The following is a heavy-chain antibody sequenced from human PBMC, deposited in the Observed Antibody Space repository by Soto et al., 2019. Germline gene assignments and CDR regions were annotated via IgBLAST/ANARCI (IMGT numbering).Heavy chain of an antibody. J-gene: IGHJ3*02. CDR1: GYTFTSYA. V-gene: IGHV1-3*01. CDR2: INAGNGNT. D-gene: IGHD4-17*01. Sequence: ASVKVSCKASGYTFTSYAMHWVRQAPGQRLEWMGWINAGNGNTKYSQKFQGRVTITRDTSASTAYMELSSLRSEDTAVYYCASDYGDYYAFDIRGQGTMVTVSS. CDR3: ASDYGDYYAFDI.